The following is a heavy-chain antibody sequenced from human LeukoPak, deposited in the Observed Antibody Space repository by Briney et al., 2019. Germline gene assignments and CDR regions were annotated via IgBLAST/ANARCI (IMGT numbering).Heavy chain of an antibody. CDR2: MNPNSGNT. CDR1: GYTFTSYD. D-gene: IGHD1-26*01. Sequence: ASVKVSCKASGYTFTSYDINWVRQATGQGLEWMGWMNPNSGNTGYAQKFQGRVTITRNTSTSTAYMELSSLRSEDTAVYYCARFAGSYSPNFDYWGQGTLVTVSS. J-gene: IGHJ4*02. V-gene: IGHV1-8*03. CDR3: ARFAGSYSPNFDY.